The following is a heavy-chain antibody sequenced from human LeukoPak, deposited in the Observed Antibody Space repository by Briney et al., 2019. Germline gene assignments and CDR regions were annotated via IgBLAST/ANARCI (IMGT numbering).Heavy chain of an antibody. V-gene: IGHV3-23*01. D-gene: IGHD1-26*01. CDR2: ISGSGGST. J-gene: IGHJ6*02. Sequence: PGGSLRLSCAASGFTFSSYAMSWVRQAPGKGLEWVSAISGSGGSTYYADSVKGRFTISRDNSKNTLYLQMNSLRAEDTAVYYCAKGRGPGWEYYYYGMDVWGQGTTVTVSS. CDR3: AKGRGPGWEYYYYGMDV. CDR1: GFTFSSYA.